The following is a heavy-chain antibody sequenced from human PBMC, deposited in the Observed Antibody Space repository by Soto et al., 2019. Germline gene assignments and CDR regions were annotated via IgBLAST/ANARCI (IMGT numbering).Heavy chain of an antibody. D-gene: IGHD5-18*01. Sequence: QVQLVQSGAEVKKPGSSVKVSCKASGGTFSSYAISWVRQAPGQGLEWMGGIIPIFGTANYAQKFQGRVTITADESTSTAYMELSSLRSEDTAVYYCARGLDTAMVTPYGMDVWGQGTTVTVPS. CDR3: ARGLDTAMVTPYGMDV. CDR1: GGTFSSYA. V-gene: IGHV1-69*01. J-gene: IGHJ6*02. CDR2: IIPIFGTA.